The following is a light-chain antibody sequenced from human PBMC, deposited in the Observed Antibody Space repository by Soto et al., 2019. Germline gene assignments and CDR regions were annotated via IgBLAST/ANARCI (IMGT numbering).Light chain of an antibody. CDR3: QQYESLPLT. V-gene: IGKV1-33*01. CDR1: QDLNKN. CDR2: DAS. Sequence: DSQMTQSPSSLSASVGDRVTITCQASQDLNKNLIWYQQKPGKAPKLLIYDASDLETGVPSRFSGSGSGTGFTFTISSLQPEDFATYYCQQYESLPLTFGQGTRLEIK. J-gene: IGKJ5*01.